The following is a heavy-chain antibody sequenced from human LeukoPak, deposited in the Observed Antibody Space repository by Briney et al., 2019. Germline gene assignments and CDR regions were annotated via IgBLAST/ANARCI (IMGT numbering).Heavy chain of an antibody. CDR1: GFTFSNYA. CDR2: VSGSGGST. D-gene: IGHD3-10*01. Sequence: PGGSLRLSCAASGFTFSNYAMSWVRQAPGKGLEWVSAVSGSGGSTYYADSVKGRFTISRDNSKNTLYLQMNSLRAEDTAVYYCAKMVRGINTAFNIWGQGTMVTVSS. J-gene: IGHJ3*02. V-gene: IGHV3-23*01. CDR3: AKMVRGINTAFNI.